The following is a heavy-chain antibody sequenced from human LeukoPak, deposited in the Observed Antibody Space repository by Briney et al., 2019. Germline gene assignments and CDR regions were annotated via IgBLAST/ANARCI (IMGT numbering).Heavy chain of an antibody. CDR3: ATRILAAAGY. J-gene: IGHJ4*02. CDR2: IYSGGST. D-gene: IGHD6-13*01. V-gene: IGHV3-66*04. Sequence: GGSLRLSCAASGFTVSSNYTSWVRQAPGKGLEWVSVIYSGGSTYYADSVKGRFTISRDNSKNTLYLQMNSLRAEDTAVYYCATRILAAAGYWGQGTLVTVSS. CDR1: GFTVSSNY.